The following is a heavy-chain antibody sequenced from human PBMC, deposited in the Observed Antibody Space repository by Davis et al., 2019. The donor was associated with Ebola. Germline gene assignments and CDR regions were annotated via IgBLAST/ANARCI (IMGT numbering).Heavy chain of an antibody. J-gene: IGHJ3*02. CDR1: GFTFSTYW. D-gene: IGHD6-19*01. Sequence: GESLKISCAASGFTFSTYWMSWVRQAPGKGLEWVANIKEDGSEKYYEDSVKGRFTVSRDNAKNSLSLQMDSLRAEDTAVYYCAGGESGWDASDIWGRGTMVIVSS. CDR2: IKEDGSEK. CDR3: AGGESGWDASDI. V-gene: IGHV3-7*04.